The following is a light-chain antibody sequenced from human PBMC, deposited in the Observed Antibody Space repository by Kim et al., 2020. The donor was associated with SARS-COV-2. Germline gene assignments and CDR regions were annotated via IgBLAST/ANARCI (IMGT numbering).Light chain of an antibody. J-gene: IGKJ2*01. Sequence: DIVMTQSPDSLSVSLGERAAINCKSSQSVLWISNNRNYLAWYQKKAGQPPKLLIYWASTRESGVPDRFSGSGSGTNFTLTISNLQAEDVADYYCQQYYSSPETFGQGTKLEIK. V-gene: IGKV4-1*01. CDR1: QSVLWISNNRNY. CDR2: WAS. CDR3: QQYYSSPET.